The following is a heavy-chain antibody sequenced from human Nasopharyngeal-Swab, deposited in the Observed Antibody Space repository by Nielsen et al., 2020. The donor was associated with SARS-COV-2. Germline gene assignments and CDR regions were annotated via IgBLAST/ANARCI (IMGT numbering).Heavy chain of an antibody. J-gene: IGHJ4*02. D-gene: IGHD4-17*01. CDR1: GFTFSSYW. CDR3: AIISHDYGDFFDY. CDR2: INSDGSST. V-gene: IGHV3-74*01. Sequence: ESLKIPCAASGFTFSSYWMHWVRQAPGKGLVWVSRINSDGSSTSYADSVKGRFTISRDNAKNTLYLQMNSLRAEDTAVYYCAIISHDYGDFFDYWGQGTLVTVSS.